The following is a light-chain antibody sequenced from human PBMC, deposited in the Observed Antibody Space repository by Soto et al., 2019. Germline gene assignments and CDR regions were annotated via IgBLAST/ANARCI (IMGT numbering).Light chain of an antibody. V-gene: IGKV4-1*01. CDR1: QSVLYSSNNKNY. Sequence: DIVMTQSPDSLAVSLGERATINCKSSQSVLYSSNNKNYLAWYQQKPGQPPKLLFYWASTRESGVPDRFSVSGAGTDFTLTISSLQAEDLAVYYCQQYYTTPQTFGQGTKVEVK. J-gene: IGKJ1*01. CDR3: QQYYTTPQT. CDR2: WAS.